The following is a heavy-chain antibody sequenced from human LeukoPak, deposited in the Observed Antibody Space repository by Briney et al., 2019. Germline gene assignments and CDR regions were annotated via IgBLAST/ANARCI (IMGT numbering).Heavy chain of an antibody. CDR1: GGSISSY. CDR3: ARLGAIRLDP. J-gene: IGHJ5*02. CDR2: INHSGST. V-gene: IGHV4-34*01. D-gene: IGHD3-16*01. Sequence: PSETLSLTCTVSGGSISSYWSWIRQSPGKGLEWIGEINHSGSTNYNPSLKSRVTLSVDTSKKQFSLKLSSVTAADTAVYYCARLGAIRLDPWGQGTLVTVSS.